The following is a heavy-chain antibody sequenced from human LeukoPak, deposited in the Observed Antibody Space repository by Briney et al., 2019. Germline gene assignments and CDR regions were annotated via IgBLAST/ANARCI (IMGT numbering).Heavy chain of an antibody. Sequence: TGGSLRLSCAASGFTFSGYAMSWIRQPPGKGLEWIGEINHSGSTNYNPSLKSRVTISVDTSKNQFSLKLSSVTAADTAVYYCAVVRRGRGSGSYYKALDYWGQGTLVTVSS. CDR3: AVVRRGRGSGSYYKALDY. V-gene: IGHV4-34*08. D-gene: IGHD3-10*01. CDR1: GFTFSGYA. J-gene: IGHJ4*02. CDR2: INHSGST.